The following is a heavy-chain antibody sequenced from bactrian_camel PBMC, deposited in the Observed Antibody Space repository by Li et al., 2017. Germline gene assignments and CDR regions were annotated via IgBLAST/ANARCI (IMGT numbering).Heavy chain of an antibody. CDR3: ANLGYNGGSWSDFGY. D-gene: IGHD6*01. CDR2: IINDGTT. J-gene: IGHJ6*01. CDR1: GLPYNRCT. Sequence: HVQLVESGGGSVQAGGSLRLSCLASGLPYNRCTMNWYRQAPRKERELVSTIINDGTTYYTDSAKGRFTISQDNAKNTVYLQLSSLKPEDMAMYYCANLGYNGGSWSDFGYWGQGTQVTVS. V-gene: IGHV3S55*01.